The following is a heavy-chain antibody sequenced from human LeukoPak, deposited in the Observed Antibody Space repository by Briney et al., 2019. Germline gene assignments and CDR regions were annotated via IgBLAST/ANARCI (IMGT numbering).Heavy chain of an antibody. CDR2: INDSGSS. V-gene: IGHV4-34*01. CDR1: GGSFSGYY. CDR3: ARGGRITLFGVVIMRAFDI. J-gene: IGHJ3*02. D-gene: IGHD3-3*01. Sequence: SETLSLTCVVYGGSFSGYYWTWIRQPPGKGLEWIGEINDSGSSNYNPSLKSRITMSVDTSENQISLKLSSVTAADTAVYYCARGGRITLFGVVIMRAFDIWAKGQWSPSLQ.